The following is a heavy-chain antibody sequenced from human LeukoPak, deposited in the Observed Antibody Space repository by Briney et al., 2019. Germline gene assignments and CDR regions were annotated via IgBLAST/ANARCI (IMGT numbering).Heavy chain of an antibody. Sequence: SGTLSLTCAVSGGSISSSNWWSWVRQPPGKGLEWIGEIYHSGSTNYNPSLKSRVTISVDKSKNQFPLKLSSVTAADTAVYYCARVWSSGWYLNWFDPWGLGTLVTVSS. CDR1: GGSISSSNW. J-gene: IGHJ5*02. CDR3: ARVWSSGWYLNWFDP. D-gene: IGHD6-19*01. V-gene: IGHV4-4*02. CDR2: IYHSGST.